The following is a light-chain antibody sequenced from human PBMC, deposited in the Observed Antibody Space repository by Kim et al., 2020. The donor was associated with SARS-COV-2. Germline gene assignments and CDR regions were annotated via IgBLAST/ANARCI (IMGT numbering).Light chain of an antibody. V-gene: IGLV1-51*01. CDR1: RSNIGNNP. CDR2: DND. CDR3: ATWDSSLSVGV. J-gene: IGLJ3*02. Sequence: QPVLTQPPSVSAAPGHKVTISCSGSRSNIGNNPVSWYQQFPGTAPRLITYDNDKRPSGIPDRFSSSKSGTSATLGITGLRTGDEADYYCATWDSSLSVGVFGGGTKVNVL.